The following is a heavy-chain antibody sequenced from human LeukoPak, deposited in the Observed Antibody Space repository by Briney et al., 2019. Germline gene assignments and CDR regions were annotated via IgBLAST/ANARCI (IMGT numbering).Heavy chain of an antibody. CDR1: GFSLSTSGMR. V-gene: IGHV2-70*04. CDR3: ARMVISSYYFDY. Sequence: SGPTLVKPTQTLTLTCTFSGFSLSTSGMRVSWIRQPPGKALGWLARIDWDDDKFYSTSLKTRLTISKDTSKNQVVLTMTNMDPVDTATYYCARMVISSYYFDYWGQGTLVTVSS. CDR2: IDWDDDK. J-gene: IGHJ4*02. D-gene: IGHD3-16*02.